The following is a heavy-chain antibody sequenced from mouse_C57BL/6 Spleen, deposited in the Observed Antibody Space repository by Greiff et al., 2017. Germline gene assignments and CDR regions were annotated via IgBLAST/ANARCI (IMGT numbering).Heavy chain of an antibody. Sequence: VQLQQSDAELVKPGASVKISCKVSGYTFTDHTIHWMKQRPEQGLEWIGYIYPRDGSTKYNEKFKGKSTLTADKSSSPAYMQLNSLTSEDSAVYFCARRRALLRYQSHWYFDVWGTGTTVTVSS. CDR1: GYTFTDHT. V-gene: IGHV1-78*01. D-gene: IGHD1-1*01. CDR2: IYPRDGST. J-gene: IGHJ1*03. CDR3: ARRRALLRYQSHWYFDV.